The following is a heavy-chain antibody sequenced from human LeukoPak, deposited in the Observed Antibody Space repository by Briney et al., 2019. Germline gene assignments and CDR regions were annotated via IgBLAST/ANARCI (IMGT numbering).Heavy chain of an antibody. Sequence: GGSLRLSCAASGFTFSSYGMHWVRQAPGKGLEWVAFIRSDGTNKYYRDSVEGRFTVSRDNSKNTLFLQMNSLRPEDTAIYYCAKDPSNASMTLDIWGQGTLVTVSS. J-gene: IGHJ3*02. CDR1: GFTFSSYG. D-gene: IGHD3-16*01. CDR2: IRSDGTNK. V-gene: IGHV3-30*02. CDR3: AKDPSNASMTLDI.